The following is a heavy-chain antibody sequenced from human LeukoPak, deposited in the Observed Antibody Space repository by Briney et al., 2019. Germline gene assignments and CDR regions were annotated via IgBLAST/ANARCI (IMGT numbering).Heavy chain of an antibody. D-gene: IGHD2-2*02. J-gene: IGHJ6*02. CDR3: ARGLKGDIVVVPAAISYYYYYGMDV. Sequence: ASVKVSCKASGYTFTGYYMHWVRQAPGQGLEWMGWINPNSGGTNYAQKFQGRVTMTRDTSISTAYMELSRLRSDDTAVYYCARGLKGDIVVVPAAISYYYYYGMDVWGQGTTVTVSS. V-gene: IGHV1-2*02. CDR2: INPNSGGT. CDR1: GYTFTGYY.